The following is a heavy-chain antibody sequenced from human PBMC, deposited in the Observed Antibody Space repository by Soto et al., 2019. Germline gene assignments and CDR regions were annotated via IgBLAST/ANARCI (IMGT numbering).Heavy chain of an antibody. D-gene: IGHD2-2*03. Sequence: SETLSLTCAVFGGSIATSNWWTWVRQPPGKGLEWIGEIYHSGSSSYNPSLKSRVSISVDKSNNQFSLKVRSVTAADSAVYFCAWIREAGKMYWGQGARVTVSS. V-gene: IGHV4-4*02. J-gene: IGHJ4*02. CDR2: IYHSGSS. CDR3: AWIREAGKMY. CDR1: GGSIATSNW.